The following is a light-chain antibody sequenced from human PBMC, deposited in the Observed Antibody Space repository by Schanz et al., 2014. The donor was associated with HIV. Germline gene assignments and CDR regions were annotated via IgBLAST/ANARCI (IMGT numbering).Light chain of an antibody. Sequence: QSALTQPASVSGSPGQSITISCTGTRRDIGAYNYLSWYQQYPGKAPKLIIFDVSNRPSGISARFSGSKSGNTASLSISGLQADDAADYYCSSYTTSGSLVFGGGTKLTVL. V-gene: IGLV2-14*03. J-gene: IGLJ3*02. CDR3: SSYTTSGSLV. CDR2: DVS. CDR1: RRDIGAYNY.